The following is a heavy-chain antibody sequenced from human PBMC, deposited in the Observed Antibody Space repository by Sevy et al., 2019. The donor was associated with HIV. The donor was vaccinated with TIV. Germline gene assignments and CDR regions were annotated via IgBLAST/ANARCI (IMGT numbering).Heavy chain of an antibody. D-gene: IGHD6-6*01. CDR1: GFTFNSYS. CDR3: ARGLAALPGYYYGMDV. J-gene: IGHJ6*02. Sequence: GGSMRLSCAASGFTFNSYSINWVRQAPGKGLEWVSYISGLSNYIYYADSLKGRFTISRDNAKDSVYLQMNSLRAEDTAVYYCARGLAALPGYYYGMDVWGQGTTVTVSS. CDR2: ISGLSNYI. V-gene: IGHV3-21*01.